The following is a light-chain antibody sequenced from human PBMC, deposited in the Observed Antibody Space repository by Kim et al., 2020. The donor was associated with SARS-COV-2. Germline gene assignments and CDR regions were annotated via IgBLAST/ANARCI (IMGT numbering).Light chain of an antibody. Sequence: PASISCRSSQSLVESDGNTYLTWLDQRPGQTTRRLVCNVSRRDAGAPDRFSGSGSGTGFTLKIRRMEAGDVGIYYCMKGTNWPPRFGQGTKVDIK. J-gene: IGKJ1*01. CDR2: NVS. CDR1: QSLVESDGNTY. CDR3: MKGTNWPPR. V-gene: IGKV2-30*01.